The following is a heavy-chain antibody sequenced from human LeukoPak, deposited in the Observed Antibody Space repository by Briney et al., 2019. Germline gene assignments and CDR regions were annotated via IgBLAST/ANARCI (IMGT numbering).Heavy chain of an antibody. J-gene: IGHJ4*02. CDR3: ARAIEHGWSFDY. D-gene: IGHD2-15*01. V-gene: IGHV3-74*01. CDR2: INSDGRST. CDR1: GFTFSSYW. Sequence: PGGSLRLSCAASGFTFSSYWMHWVRQAPGKGLVWVSRINSDGRSTSYADSVKGRFTISRDHAQNTLYLQMNSLRAEDTAVYYCARAIEHGWSFDYWGQGTLVTVSS.